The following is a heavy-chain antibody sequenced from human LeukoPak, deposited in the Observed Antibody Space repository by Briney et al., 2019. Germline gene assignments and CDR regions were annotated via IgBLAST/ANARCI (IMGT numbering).Heavy chain of an antibody. CDR2: ISYDGSNK. J-gene: IGHJ4*02. CDR1: EFIGSSTY. CDR3: ARGPRTYSSGWGHFDY. D-gene: IGHD6-19*01. V-gene: IGHV3-30-3*01. Sequence: PGGSLRLSCAASEFIGSSTYMSWVRQAPGKGLEWVAVISYDGSNKYYADSVKGRFTISRDNSKNTLYLQMNSLRAEDTAVYYCARGPRTYSSGWGHFDYWGQGTLVTVSS.